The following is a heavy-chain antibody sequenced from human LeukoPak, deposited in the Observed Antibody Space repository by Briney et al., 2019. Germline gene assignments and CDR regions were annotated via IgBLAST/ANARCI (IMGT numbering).Heavy chain of an antibody. CDR1: GYTFTGYY. CDR3: ARAPKNRYYDSSGYYYEGY. J-gene: IGHJ4*02. Sequence: ASVKVSCKASGYTFTGYYMHWVRQAPGQGLEWMGRINPNSGGTNYAQKFQGRVTMTRDTSISTAYMELSRLRSGDTAVYYCARAPKNRYYDSSGYYYEGYWGQGTLVTVSS. CDR2: INPNSGGT. V-gene: IGHV1-2*06. D-gene: IGHD3-22*01.